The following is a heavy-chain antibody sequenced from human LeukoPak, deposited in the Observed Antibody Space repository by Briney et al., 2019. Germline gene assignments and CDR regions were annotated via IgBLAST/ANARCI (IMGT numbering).Heavy chain of an antibody. D-gene: IGHD6-19*01. CDR2: IKSDERSA. J-gene: IGHJ4*02. V-gene: IGHV3-74*03. Sequence: PGGSLRLSCEVSGFTITNHWMYWVRQAPGRGLVWVSRIKSDERSAAYADSVKGRFTISRDNSKNTLYLQMNSLRAEDTAVYYCARDPRSQVIAVAGTFDYWGQGTLVTVSS. CDR3: ARDPRSQVIAVAGTFDY. CDR1: GFTITNHW.